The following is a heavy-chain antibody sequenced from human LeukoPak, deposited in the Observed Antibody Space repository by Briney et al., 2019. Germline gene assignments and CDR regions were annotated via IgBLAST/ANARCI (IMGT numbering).Heavy chain of an antibody. CDR2: IYSDGSRT. Sequence: GGSLRLSCAASGFSFSSYPMSWVRQAPGKGLVWVSRIYSDGSRTSYADSVKGRFTTSRDNAKNTMYLQMNSLRAEDTAVYYCARDNSYGVDVWGQGTTVTVSS. CDR1: GFSFSSYP. V-gene: IGHV3-74*03. CDR3: ARDNSYGVDV. J-gene: IGHJ6*02.